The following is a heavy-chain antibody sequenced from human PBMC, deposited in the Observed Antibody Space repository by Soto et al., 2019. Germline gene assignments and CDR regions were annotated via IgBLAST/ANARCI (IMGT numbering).Heavy chain of an antibody. Sequence: GGSLRLSCAASGFTFSSYSMNWVRQAPGKGLEWVSSISSSSSYIYYADSVKGRFTISRDNAKNSLYLQMNSLRAEDTAVYYCARDKGYNYDYYYYYGMDVWGQGTTVTVSS. V-gene: IGHV3-21*01. CDR1: GFTFSSYS. D-gene: IGHD5-12*01. CDR2: ISSSSSYI. J-gene: IGHJ6*02. CDR3: ARDKGYNYDYYYYYGMDV.